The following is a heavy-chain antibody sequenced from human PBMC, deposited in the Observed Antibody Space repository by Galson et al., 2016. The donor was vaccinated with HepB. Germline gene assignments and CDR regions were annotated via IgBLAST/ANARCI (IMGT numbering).Heavy chain of an antibody. J-gene: IGHJ6*02. Sequence: SVKVSCKAAGYTFINYDINWVRQAPGQGLECLGWVNPDSGNRGYPQKFQGRVIMTTDRSIGTAYMELSSLRSDDTAVYYCTRTKVRGLPAMDVWGQGTTVTVSS. CDR2: VNPDSGNR. CDR1: GYTFINYD. V-gene: IGHV1-8*02. D-gene: IGHD3-10*01. CDR3: TRTKVRGLPAMDV.